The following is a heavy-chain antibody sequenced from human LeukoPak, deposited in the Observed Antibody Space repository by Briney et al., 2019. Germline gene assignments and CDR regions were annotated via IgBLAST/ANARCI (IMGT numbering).Heavy chain of an antibody. CDR3: AKERAAAIEGYFDY. Sequence: PGGSLGLSCAASGFTFSSYGMHWVRQAPGKGLEWVAVIWYDGSNKIYADSVKGRFTISRDNSKNTPYLQMNSLRAEDTAVYYCAKERAAAIEGYFDYWGQGTLVTVSS. CDR2: IWYDGSNK. D-gene: IGHD6-13*01. V-gene: IGHV3-33*06. CDR1: GFTFSSYG. J-gene: IGHJ4*02.